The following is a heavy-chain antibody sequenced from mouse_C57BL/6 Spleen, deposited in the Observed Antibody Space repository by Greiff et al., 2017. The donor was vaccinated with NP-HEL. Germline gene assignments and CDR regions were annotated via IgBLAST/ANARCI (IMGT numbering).Heavy chain of an antibody. V-gene: IGHV1-22*01. CDR1: GYTFTDYN. Sequence: EVQLQQSGPELVKPGASVKMSCKASGYTFTDYNMHWVKQSHGKSLEWIGYINPNNGGTSYNQKFKGKATLTVNKSSSAAYMERRSLTSEDSAVYYCARGELGRGFAYWGQGTLVTVSA. CDR3: ARGELGRGFAY. CDR2: INPNNGGT. J-gene: IGHJ3*01. D-gene: IGHD4-1*01.